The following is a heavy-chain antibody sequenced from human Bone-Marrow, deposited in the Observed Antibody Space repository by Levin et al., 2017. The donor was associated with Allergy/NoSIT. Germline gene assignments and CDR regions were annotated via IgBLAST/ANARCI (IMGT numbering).Heavy chain of an antibody. D-gene: IGHD2-8*01. CDR3: ARVRCTNGVCYAAAQYYFDY. Sequence: LPGGSLRLSCAASGFTFSSYWMSWVRQAPGKGLEGVANIKQVGSEKYYVDSVKGRFTISRDNAKNSLYLQMNSLGAEDTAVYYCARVRCTNGVCYAAAQYYFDYWGQGTLVTVSS. J-gene: IGHJ4*02. CDR2: IKQVGSEK. V-gene: IGHV3-7*01. CDR1: GFTFSSYW.